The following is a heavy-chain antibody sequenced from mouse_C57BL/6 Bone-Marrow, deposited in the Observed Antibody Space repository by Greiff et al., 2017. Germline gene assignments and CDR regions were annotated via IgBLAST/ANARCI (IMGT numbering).Heavy chain of an antibody. CDR3: TREFSTVVAYYAMDY. D-gene: IGHD1-1*01. J-gene: IGHJ4*01. Sequence: EVKLMESGEGLVKPGGSLKLSCAASGFTFSSYAMSWVRQTPEKRLEWVAYISSGGDYIYYADTVKGRFTISRDNARNTLYLQMSSLKSEDTAMYYCTREFSTVVAYYAMDYWGQGTSVTVSS. CDR1: GFTFSSYA. CDR2: ISSGGDYI. V-gene: IGHV5-9-1*02.